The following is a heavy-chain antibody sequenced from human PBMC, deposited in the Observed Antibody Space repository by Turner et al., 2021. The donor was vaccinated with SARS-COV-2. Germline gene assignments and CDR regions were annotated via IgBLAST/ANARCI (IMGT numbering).Heavy chain of an antibody. CDR2: VYGKGAT. CDR1: RDSPGGGLYF. Sequence: QLHLQESGPTLLKASETLSLPCTVSRDSPGGGLYFWGWIRQPPGKGLEWIGTVYGKGATYYNPSLRGRFTASVDTSKSQVFLSLRSVTAADTAVYYCVRHGVESRYFVYWGQGILVTVSS. J-gene: IGHJ4*02. CDR3: VRHGVESRYFVY. V-gene: IGHV4-39*01. D-gene: IGHD3-16*02.